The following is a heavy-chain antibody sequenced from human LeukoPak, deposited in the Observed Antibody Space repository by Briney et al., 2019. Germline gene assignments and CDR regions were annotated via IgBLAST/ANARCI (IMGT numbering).Heavy chain of an antibody. V-gene: IGHV1-18*01. CDR1: GYTFTSYG. Sequence: ASVKVCCKASGYTFTSYGIRPVPQAPGLGLKWMGWISAYNGNTNYAQKLQGRVTMTTDTSTSTVYMQMRSLRSDDTAAYYCARSDYYYHGMDVWGQGTTVTVSS. CDR3: ARSDYYYHGMDV. CDR2: ISAYNGNT. J-gene: IGHJ6*02.